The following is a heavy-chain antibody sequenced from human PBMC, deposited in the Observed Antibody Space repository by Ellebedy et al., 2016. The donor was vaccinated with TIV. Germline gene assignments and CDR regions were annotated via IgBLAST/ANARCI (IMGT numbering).Heavy chain of an antibody. CDR2: ISSSSSYI. J-gene: IGHJ6*02. Sequence: GGSLRLXCAASGFTFSSYSMNWVRQAPGKGLEWVSSISSSSSYIYYADSVKGRFTISRDNAKNSLYLQMNSLRDEDTAVYYCARDRPYYDFWSGQYYYYYGMDVWGQGTTVTVSS. V-gene: IGHV3-21*01. CDR1: GFTFSSYS. D-gene: IGHD3-3*01. CDR3: ARDRPYYDFWSGQYYYYYGMDV.